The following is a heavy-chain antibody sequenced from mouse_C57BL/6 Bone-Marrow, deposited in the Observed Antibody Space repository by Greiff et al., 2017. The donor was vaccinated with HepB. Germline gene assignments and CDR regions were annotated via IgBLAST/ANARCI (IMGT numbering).Heavy chain of an antibody. CDR1: GYTFTSYW. J-gene: IGHJ3*01. V-gene: IGHV1-5*01. D-gene: IGHD2-3*01. Sequence: EVQLQQSGTVLARPGASVKMSCKTSGYTFTSYWMHWVKQRPGQGLEWIGAIYPGNSDTSYNQKFKGKAKLTAVTSASTAYMELSSLTNEDSAVYYCTREEIYDGYPWFAYWGQGTLVTVSA. CDR2: IYPGNSDT. CDR3: TREEIYDGYPWFAY.